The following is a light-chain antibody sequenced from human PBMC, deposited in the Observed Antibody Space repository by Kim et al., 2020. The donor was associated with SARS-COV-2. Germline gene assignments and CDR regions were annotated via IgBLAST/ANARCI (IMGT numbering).Light chain of an antibody. CDR3: GTWDSSLSAV. Sequence: QSVLTQPPSVSAAPGQKVTISCSGSGSNIGNNYVSWYQQLPGTAPKLLIYDNNQRPSGIPDRFSGSKSVSSATLGITGLQTGDEADYFCGTWDSSLSAVLGGGTRLIVL. V-gene: IGLV1-51*01. CDR1: GSNIGNNY. J-gene: IGLJ2*01. CDR2: DNN.